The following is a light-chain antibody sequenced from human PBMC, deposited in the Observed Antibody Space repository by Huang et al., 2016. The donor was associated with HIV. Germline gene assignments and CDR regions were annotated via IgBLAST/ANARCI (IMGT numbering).Light chain of an antibody. CDR2: AAS. V-gene: IGKV3-15*01. CDR1: QSVNTN. J-gene: IGKJ2*01. Sequence: VMMSQSPATLAASPGERVTLSCGASQSVNTNLAWYQQKPGQPPRLLIYAASTRATGFPARFAGSWSGTEFTLTIDSLQSDDFAVYYCQQYNKWPPEYTFGQGTRLEIK. CDR3: QQYNKWPPEYT.